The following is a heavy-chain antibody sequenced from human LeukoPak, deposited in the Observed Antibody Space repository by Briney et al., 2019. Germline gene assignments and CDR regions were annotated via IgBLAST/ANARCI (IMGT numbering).Heavy chain of an antibody. V-gene: IGHV3-7*05. Sequence: GGSLRLSCAASGFXFSSYWMSWVRQAPGKGLEWVANIKQDGSEKYYVDSVKGRFTISRDNAKNSLYLQMNSLRAEDTAVYYCARVGGYSYGFAFDIWGQGTMVTVSS. D-gene: IGHD5-18*01. J-gene: IGHJ3*02. CDR3: ARVGGYSYGFAFDI. CDR2: IKQDGSEK. CDR1: GFXFSSYW.